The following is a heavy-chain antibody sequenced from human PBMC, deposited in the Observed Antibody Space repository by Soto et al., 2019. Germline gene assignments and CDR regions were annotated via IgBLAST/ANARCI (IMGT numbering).Heavy chain of an antibody. Sequence: GASVKVSCKASGYTFTXYYMHWVRQAPGQGLEWMGIINPSGGSTSYAQKFQGRVTMTRDTSTSTVYMELSSLRSEDTAVYYCARGHHIVVATATQPTDPRGQGTLVTVSS. V-gene: IGHV1-46*01. CDR1: GYTFTXYY. CDR2: INPSGGST. CDR3: ARGHHIVVATATQPTDP. D-gene: IGHD2-21*02. J-gene: IGHJ5*02.